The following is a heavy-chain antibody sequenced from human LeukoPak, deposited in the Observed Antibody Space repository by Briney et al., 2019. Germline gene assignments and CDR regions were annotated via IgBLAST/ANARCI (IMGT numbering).Heavy chain of an antibody. CDR2: FDPEDGET. Sequence: ASVKVSCKVSGYTLTELSMHWVRQAPGKGLEWMGGFDPEDGETIYAQKFQGRVTMTEDTSTDTAYMELSSLRSEDTAVYYCAIPGGSSRDFDCWGQGTLVTVSS. CDR1: GYTLTELS. J-gene: IGHJ4*02. CDR3: AIPGGSSRDFDC. D-gene: IGHD6-13*01. V-gene: IGHV1-24*01.